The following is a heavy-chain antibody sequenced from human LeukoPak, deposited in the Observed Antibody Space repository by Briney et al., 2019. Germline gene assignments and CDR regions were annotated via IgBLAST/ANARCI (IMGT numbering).Heavy chain of an antibody. CDR3: ARVQSIGNYVPRLGAFDI. D-gene: IGHD4-11*01. CDR1: GGSISSYY. J-gene: IGHJ3*02. Sequence: PSETLSLTCTVSGGSISSYYWSWIRQPAGKGLEWIGYIYYSGSTNYNPSLKSRVTISVDTSKNQFSLKLSSVTAADTAVYYCARVQSIGNYVPRLGAFDIWGQGTMVTVSS. V-gene: IGHV4-59*01. CDR2: IYYSGST.